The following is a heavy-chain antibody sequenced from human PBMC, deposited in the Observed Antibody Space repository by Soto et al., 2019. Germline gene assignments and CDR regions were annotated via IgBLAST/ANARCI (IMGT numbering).Heavy chain of an antibody. CDR2: ISSSGSTI. CDR3: ARKGIAVAGIAFDI. D-gene: IGHD6-19*01. V-gene: IGHV3-48*03. CDR1: GFTFSSYE. Sequence: PGGSLRLSCAVSGFTFSSYEMNWVRQAPGKGLEWVSYISSSGSTIYYADSVKGRFTISRDNAKNSLYLQMNNLRAEDTAVYYCARKGIAVAGIAFDIWGQGTMVTVSS. J-gene: IGHJ3*02.